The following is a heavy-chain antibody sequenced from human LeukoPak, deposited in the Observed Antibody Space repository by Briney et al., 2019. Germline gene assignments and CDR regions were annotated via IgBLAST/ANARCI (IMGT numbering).Heavy chain of an antibody. D-gene: IGHD4-17*01. CDR2: ISAYNGNT. CDR1: GYTFTSYG. J-gene: IGHJ6*02. V-gene: IGHV1-18*01. Sequence: ASVKVSCKASGYTFTSYGISWVRQAPGQGLEWMGWISAYNGNTNHAQKLQGRVTMTTDTSTSTAYMELRSLRSDDTAVYYCARILGHYGDYGDDYYGMDVWGQGTTVTVSS. CDR3: ARILGHYGDYGDDYYGMDV.